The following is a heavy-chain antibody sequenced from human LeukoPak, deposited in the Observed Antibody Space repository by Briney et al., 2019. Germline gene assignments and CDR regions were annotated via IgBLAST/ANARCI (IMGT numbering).Heavy chain of an antibody. V-gene: IGHV3-30-3*01. D-gene: IGHD1-26*01. CDR3: ARGVGDRFRELLGYYFDY. J-gene: IGHJ4*02. CDR1: GFTFSSYA. Sequence: GGSLRLSCAASGFTFSSYAMHWVRQAPGKGLEWVAVISYDGSNKYYADSVKGRFTISRDNSENTLYLQMNSLRAEDTAVYYCARGVGDRFRELLGYYFDYWGQGTLVTVSS. CDR2: ISYDGSNK.